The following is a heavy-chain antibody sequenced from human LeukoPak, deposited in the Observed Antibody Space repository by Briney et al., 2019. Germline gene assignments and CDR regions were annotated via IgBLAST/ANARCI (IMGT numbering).Heavy chain of an antibody. V-gene: IGHV1-18*01. J-gene: IGHJ4*02. Sequence: GASVKVSCKASGYTFTSYGISWVRQALGQGLEWMGWISAYNGHTNYAQKLQGRVTMTTDTSTSTAYMELRSLRSVDTAVYYCAISIAAAGTDYWGQGTLVTVSS. CDR1: GYTFTSYG. CDR2: ISAYNGHT. CDR3: AISIAAAGTDY. D-gene: IGHD6-13*01.